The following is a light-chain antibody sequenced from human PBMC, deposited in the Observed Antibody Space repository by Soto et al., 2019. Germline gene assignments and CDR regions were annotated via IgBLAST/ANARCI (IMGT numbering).Light chain of an antibody. J-gene: IGLJ1*01. Sequence: QSVLTQPAPVSGSPGQSITISCTGTSSDVGGSNYVSWYQQLPGKAPKLMIYDVSDRPSGVSNRFSGSKSGNTASLTISGLQAEDEADYYCSSYTSSSLEVFGTGTKVTVL. CDR2: DVS. CDR3: SSYTSSSLEV. V-gene: IGLV2-14*01. CDR1: SSDVGGSNY.